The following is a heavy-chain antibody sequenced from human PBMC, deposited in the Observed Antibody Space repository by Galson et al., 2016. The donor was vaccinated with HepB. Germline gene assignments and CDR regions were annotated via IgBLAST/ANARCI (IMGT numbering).Heavy chain of an antibody. CDR1: GFTFSNFG. CDR3: VKGSSGYYLYHFEH. D-gene: IGHD3-22*01. V-gene: IGHV3-23*01. Sequence: SLRLSCAASGFTFSNFGMNWVRQAPGKGLEWVSGISGSGMSTFYADSVKGRFTISRDNSNNTVYLQMNSLRAEDTAVYYCVKGSSGYYLYHFEHWGQGTLVPVSS. CDR2: ISGSGMST. J-gene: IGHJ4*02.